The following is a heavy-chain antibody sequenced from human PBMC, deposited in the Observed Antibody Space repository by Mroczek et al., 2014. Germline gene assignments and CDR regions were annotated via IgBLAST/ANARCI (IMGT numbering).Heavy chain of an antibody. V-gene: IGHV1-46*03. CDR3: ARDHERLDLVVGFTHYFDY. J-gene: IGHJ4*02. Sequence: QVQLVQSGAEVKKPGASVKVSCKASGYTFTSYYMHWVRQAPGQGLEWMGIINPSGGSTSYAQKFQGRVTMTRDTSTSTVYMELSSLRSEDTAVYYCARDHERLDLVVGFTHYFDYWGQGTPGHPSPQ. D-gene: IGHD3-22*01. CDR2: INPSGGST. CDR1: GYTFTSYY.